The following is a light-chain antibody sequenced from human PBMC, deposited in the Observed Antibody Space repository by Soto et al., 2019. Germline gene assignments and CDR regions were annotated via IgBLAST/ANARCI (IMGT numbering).Light chain of an antibody. CDR3: MQPLQSWT. CDR1: QSLLHSNGYNY. J-gene: IGKJ1*01. Sequence: DILLTQSPLSLPVTPVEPASISFRSSQSLLHSNGYNYLDWYLQKPGQSPXLLIHLGSNRASGVPDRFSGSGSGTDFTLKISRVEAEDVGFYYCMQPLQSWTFGQGTKVDIK. CDR2: LGS. V-gene: IGKV2-28*01.